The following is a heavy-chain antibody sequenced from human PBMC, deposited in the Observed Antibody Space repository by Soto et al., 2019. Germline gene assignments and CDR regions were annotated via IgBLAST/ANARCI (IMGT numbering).Heavy chain of an antibody. CDR1: GGTFSSYT. Sequence: GASVKVSCKASGGTFSSYTISWVRQAPGQGLEWMGRIIPILGIANYAQKFQGRVTITADKSTSTAYMELSSLRSEDTAVYYCARALWGPAGHINWFDPWGQGTLVTVSS. CDR2: IIPILGIA. CDR3: ARALWGPAGHINWFDP. V-gene: IGHV1-69*02. D-gene: IGHD2-2*01. J-gene: IGHJ5*02.